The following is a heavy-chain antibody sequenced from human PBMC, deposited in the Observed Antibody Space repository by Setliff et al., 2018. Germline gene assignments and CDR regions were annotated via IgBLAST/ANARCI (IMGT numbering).Heavy chain of an antibody. J-gene: IGHJ4*02. CDR1: GGSISSGVY. V-gene: IGHV4-39*01. CDR3: ARTGTYRYFDY. Sequence: PSETLSLTCTVSGGSISSGVYWGWIRQPPGKGLEWIGRIYHGGDTYYNASLKSRLTISVDTSKNQFSLKLRSVTAADTAVYYCARTGTYRYFDYWGQGALVTVSS. D-gene: IGHD1-1*01. CDR2: IYHGGDT.